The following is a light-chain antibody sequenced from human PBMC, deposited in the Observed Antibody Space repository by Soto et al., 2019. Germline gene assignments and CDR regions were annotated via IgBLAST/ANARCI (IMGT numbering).Light chain of an antibody. CDR2: GAS. V-gene: IGKV3-20*01. Sequence: IVLTQSPGTLSLSPGERATLSCRASQSINSYLAWYQQKPGQAPRLLIFGASSRATDIPDRFSGSGSGTDFTLTISRLEPEDFAVYYCQRYGSSPRTFGQGTKVEIK. J-gene: IGKJ1*01. CDR3: QRYGSSPRT. CDR1: QSINSY.